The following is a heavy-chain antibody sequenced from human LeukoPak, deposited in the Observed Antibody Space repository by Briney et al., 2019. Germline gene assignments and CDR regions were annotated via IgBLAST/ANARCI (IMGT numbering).Heavy chain of an antibody. D-gene: IGHD3-16*01. CDR3: ARDWGRVSDY. V-gene: IGHV1-18*01. Sequence: GTSVKLSFKSAGYTFTIYGISWVRQAPGPGLGRMGWISAYNGNTNYAQKLQGRVTMTPDTSTSTAYMELRSLRSDDTAVYYCARDWGRVSDYWGQGTLVTVSS. J-gene: IGHJ4*02. CDR2: ISAYNGNT. CDR1: GYTFTIYG.